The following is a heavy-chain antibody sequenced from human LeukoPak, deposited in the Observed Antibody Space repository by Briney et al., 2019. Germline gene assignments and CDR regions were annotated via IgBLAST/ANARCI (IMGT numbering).Heavy chain of an antibody. J-gene: IGHJ4*02. V-gene: IGHV1-69*05. CDR3: ARGEAAAGTDY. Sequence: GSSVKVSCKASGGTFSSYAISWVRQAPGQGLEWMGRIIPIFGTANYAQKFQGRVTITTDESTSTAYMGLSSLRSEDTAVYYCARGEAAAGTDYWGQGTLVTVSS. D-gene: IGHD6-13*01. CDR1: GGTFSSYA. CDR2: IIPIFGTA.